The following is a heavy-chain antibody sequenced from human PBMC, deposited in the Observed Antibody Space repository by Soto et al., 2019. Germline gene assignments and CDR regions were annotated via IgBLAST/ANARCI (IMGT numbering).Heavy chain of an antibody. CDR3: ARKEAAYTRNYFFAY. D-gene: IGHD3-16*01. CDR1: GFSLSTSGMC. V-gene: IGHV2-70*01. J-gene: IGHJ4*02. CDR2: IDWDDDK. Sequence: TGPELMNPAQTLTLTCTLSGFSLSTSGMCVSWIRQPPGKALEWLALIDWDDDKYYSTSLKTRLTISKHTSKNQVVLTMTNMDPVDTATYYCARKEAAYTRNYFFAYWGQGTLVTVSS.